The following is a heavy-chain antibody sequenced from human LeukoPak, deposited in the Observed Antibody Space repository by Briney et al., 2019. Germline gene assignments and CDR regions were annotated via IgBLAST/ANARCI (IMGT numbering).Heavy chain of an antibody. CDR3: ASQQLGVYYYYYYMDV. J-gene: IGHJ6*03. D-gene: IGHD6-13*01. CDR1: GYSISSGYY. CDR2: IYHSGST. V-gene: IGHV4-38-2*02. Sequence: SETLSLTCTVSGYSISSGYYWGWLRQPPGKGLGWIGSIYHSGSTYYNPSLKSRVTISVDTSKNQFSLKLSTVTAADTAVYYCASQQLGVYYYYYYMDVWGKGTTVTISS.